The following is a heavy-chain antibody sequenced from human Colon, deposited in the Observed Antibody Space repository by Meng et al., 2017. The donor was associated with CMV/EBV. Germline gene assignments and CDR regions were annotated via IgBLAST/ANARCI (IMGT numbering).Heavy chain of an antibody. D-gene: IGHD4-23*01. Sequence: GGSLRLSCAASGFTVSSNYISWVRQAPGEGLEWVSVIYSGGSTYYADSVKGRFTISRDNSKNTLYLQMNSLRAEDTAVYYCSREVDDGGYIVLVYWGQGTLVTVSS. CDR3: SREVDDGGYIVLVY. CDR1: GFTVSSNY. CDR2: IYSGGST. J-gene: IGHJ4*02. V-gene: IGHV3-53*01.